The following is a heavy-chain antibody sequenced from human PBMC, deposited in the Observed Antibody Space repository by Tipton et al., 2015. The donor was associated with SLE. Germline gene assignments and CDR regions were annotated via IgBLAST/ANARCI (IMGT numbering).Heavy chain of an antibody. V-gene: IGHV4-59*01. CDR3: ARGATVDWDRVAFDS. J-gene: IGHJ4*02. CDR1: GDSISSDH. CDR2: MYYSGST. D-gene: IGHD3/OR15-3a*01. Sequence: TLSLTCTVSGDSISSDHWSWIRQPPGKGLEWIGYMYYSGSTKHNPSLKSRVTISVDTSKNQFSLKLSSVTAADTAVYYCARGATVDWDRVAFDSWGQGTLVTVSS.